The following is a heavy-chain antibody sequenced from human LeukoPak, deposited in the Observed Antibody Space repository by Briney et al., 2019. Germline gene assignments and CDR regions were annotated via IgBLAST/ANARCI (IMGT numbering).Heavy chain of an antibody. J-gene: IGHJ4*02. Sequence: GGSLRLSCAASGFTFSDYYMSWIRQAPGKGLEWVSYISSSGSTIYYADSVKGRFTISRDNAKNSLCLQMNSLRAEDTAVYYCARDRASGYYFDYWGQGTLVTVSS. D-gene: IGHD3-22*01. V-gene: IGHV3-11*01. CDR3: ARDRASGYYFDY. CDR2: ISSSGSTI. CDR1: GFTFSDYY.